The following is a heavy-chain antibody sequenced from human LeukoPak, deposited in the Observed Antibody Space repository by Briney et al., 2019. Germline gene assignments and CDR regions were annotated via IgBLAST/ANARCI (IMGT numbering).Heavy chain of an antibody. CDR3: ATGLAEEGSYNY. D-gene: IGHD1-26*01. J-gene: IGHJ4*02. V-gene: IGHV1-46*01. CDR2: INPSGGST. Sequence: GASVKVSCKVSGYTFTTYYMHWVRQAPGQGLEWMGIINPSGGSTNYAQKFQGRVTMTEDTSTDTAYMELSSLRSEDTAVYYCATGLAEEGSYNYWGQGTLVTVSS. CDR1: GYTFTTYY.